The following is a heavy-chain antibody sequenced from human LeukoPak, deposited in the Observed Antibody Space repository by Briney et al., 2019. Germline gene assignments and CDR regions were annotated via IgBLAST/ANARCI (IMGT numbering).Heavy chain of an antibody. D-gene: IGHD5-12*01. J-gene: IGHJ4*02. V-gene: IGHV1-69*01. Sequence: SVKVSCKASGGTFSNYAISWVRQAPGQGLEWMGGIIPIFGTANHAQKFQGRVTITADESTSTAYMELSSLRSEDTAVYYCARDRRGDGYAGYWGQGTLVTVSS. CDR3: ARDRRGDGYAGY. CDR2: IIPIFGTA. CDR1: GGTFSNYA.